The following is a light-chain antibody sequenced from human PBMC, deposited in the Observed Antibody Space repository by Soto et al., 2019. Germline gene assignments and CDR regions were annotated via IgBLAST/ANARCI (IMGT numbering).Light chain of an antibody. J-gene: IGLJ1*01. CDR1: SSDVGGYNY. CDR2: DVS. V-gene: IGLV2-14*03. Sequence: QSVLTQPASVSGSPGXXXXXXXXXTSSDVGGYNYVSWYQHHPGKAPKLLIYDVSNRPSGISNRFSGSKSDNTASLTISGLQPEDEADYYCSSYTTSNTRQIVFGTGTKVTVL. CDR3: SSYTTSNTRQIV.